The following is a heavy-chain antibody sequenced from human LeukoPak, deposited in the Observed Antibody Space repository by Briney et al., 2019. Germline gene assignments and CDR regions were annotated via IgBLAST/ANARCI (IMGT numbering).Heavy chain of an antibody. Sequence: GGSLRHSCAASGFTVSSNYMSWVRQAPGKGLEWVSVIYSGGSTYYADSVKGRFTISRDNSKNTLYLQMNSLRAEDTAVYYCAREMWDSYGYVDYWGQGTLVTVSS. CDR1: GFTVSSNY. V-gene: IGHV3-66*01. CDR2: IYSGGST. D-gene: IGHD5-18*01. CDR3: AREMWDSYGYVDY. J-gene: IGHJ4*02.